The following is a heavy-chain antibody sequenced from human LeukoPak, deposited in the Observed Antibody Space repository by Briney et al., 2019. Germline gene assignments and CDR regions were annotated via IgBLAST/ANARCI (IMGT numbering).Heavy chain of an antibody. CDR2: ISSSGRTT. J-gene: IGHJ4*02. D-gene: IGHD2-15*01. CDR1: GFTFNIYE. CDR3: ARGPRDPTEFCSGGRCSPTYEV. Sequence: GGSLRLSCVVSGFTFNIYEMNWVRQAPGKGLEWVSYISSSGRTTYYADSVKGRFTISRDNAKNSLYLQVNSLRVEDTGVYYCARGPRDPTEFCSGGRCSPTYEVWGQGTLVTVSS. V-gene: IGHV3-48*03.